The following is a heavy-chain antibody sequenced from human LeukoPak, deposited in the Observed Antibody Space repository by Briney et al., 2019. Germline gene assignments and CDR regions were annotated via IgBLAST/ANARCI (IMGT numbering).Heavy chain of an antibody. CDR1: GFTFSSCW. J-gene: IGHJ4*02. CDR3: AKSPGD. Sequence: GGSLRLSCAASGFTFSSCWMSWVRQAPGKGLEWVSGISGSGGSTYYADSVKGRFTVSRDNSKSTLYLQVNSLTADDTAVYYCAKSPGDWGQGTLVTVSS. V-gene: IGHV3-23*01. D-gene: IGHD3-10*01. CDR2: ISGSGGST.